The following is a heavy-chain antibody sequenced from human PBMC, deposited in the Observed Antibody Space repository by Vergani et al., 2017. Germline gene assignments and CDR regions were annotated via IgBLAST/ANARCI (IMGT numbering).Heavy chain of an antibody. V-gene: IGHV3-23*01. Sequence: EVQLLESGGGLVQPGGSLRLSCAASGFPFSSYAMSWVRQAPGKGLEWVAAMSGSGGRTYYPDSVRGRVTISSDNSKNTLYLQRNSLRAEDTAVYYCARAHPTTTLGWGKGTLVTVSS. J-gene: IGHJ4*02. D-gene: IGHD1-1*01. CDR1: GFPFSSYA. CDR2: MSGSGGRT. CDR3: ARAHPTTTLG.